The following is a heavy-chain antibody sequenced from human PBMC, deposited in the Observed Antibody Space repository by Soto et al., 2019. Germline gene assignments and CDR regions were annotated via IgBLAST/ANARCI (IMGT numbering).Heavy chain of an antibody. J-gene: IGHJ6*02. D-gene: IGHD1-26*01. CDR3: ARSHSGSSPDGMDV. V-gene: IGHV3-43*01. CDR2: ISWDGNST. Sequence: GGSLRLSCAASGFTFDDYTLHWVRQAPGKGLEWVSLISWDGNSTYYADSVKGRFTISRDNIKNSLYLQMNSLRSEDTALYYCARSHSGSSPDGMDVWGQGTTVTVSS. CDR1: GFTFDDYT.